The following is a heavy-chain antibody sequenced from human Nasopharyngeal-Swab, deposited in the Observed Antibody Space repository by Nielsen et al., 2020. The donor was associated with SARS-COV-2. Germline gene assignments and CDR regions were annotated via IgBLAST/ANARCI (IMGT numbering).Heavy chain of an antibody. CDR3: ARVLGYCSSTSCYKSSGYFDY. Sequence: GESLKISCKGSGYSFTSYWIGWVRQMPGKGLEWKGIIYPGDSDTRYSPSFQGQVTISADKSISTAYLQWSSLKASDTAMYYCARVLGYCSSTSCYKSSGYFDYWGQGTLVTVSS. D-gene: IGHD2-2*02. CDR1: GYSFTSYW. V-gene: IGHV5-51*01. J-gene: IGHJ4*02. CDR2: IYPGDSDT.